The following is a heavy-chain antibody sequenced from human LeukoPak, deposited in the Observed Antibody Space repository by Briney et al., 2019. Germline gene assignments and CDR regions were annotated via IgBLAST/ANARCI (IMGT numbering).Heavy chain of an antibody. J-gene: IGHJ4*02. D-gene: IGHD6-13*01. V-gene: IGHV4-4*07. CDR3: ARGLGYWDSSSWSLEKIHPKYYFDY. Sequence: MSSETLSLTCTVSGGSISSYYWSWIRQPAGKGLEWIGRIYTSGSTNYNPSLKSRVTMSVGTSKNQFSLKLSSVTAADTAVYYCARGLGYWDSSSWSLEKIHPKYYFDYWGQGTLVTVSS. CDR1: GGSISSYY. CDR2: IYTSGST.